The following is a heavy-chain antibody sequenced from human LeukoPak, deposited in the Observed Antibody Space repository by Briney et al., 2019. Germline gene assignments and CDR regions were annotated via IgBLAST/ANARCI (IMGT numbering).Heavy chain of an antibody. V-gene: IGHV3-23*05. Sequence: GGSLRLSCAASGFTFKTYAMTWVRQAPGKGLEWVSVIYNSGSSTYYADSVKGRFTISRDNSKNTLHLQMSSLRAEDTAICYCATAMYGDFGGIDYWGQGTLVTVSS. CDR3: ATAMYGDFGGIDY. CDR1: GFTFKTYA. CDR2: IYNSGSST. D-gene: IGHD4-17*01. J-gene: IGHJ4*02.